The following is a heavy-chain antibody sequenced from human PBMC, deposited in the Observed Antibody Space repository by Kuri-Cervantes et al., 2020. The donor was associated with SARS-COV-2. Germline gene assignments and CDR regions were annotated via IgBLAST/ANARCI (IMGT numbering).Heavy chain of an antibody. CDR2: IWYDGSNK. J-gene: IGHJ6*03. CDR3: ARDIAARYYYYMDV. Sequence: GGSLRLSCAASGFTFSSYGMHWVRQAPGKGLEWVAVIWYDGSNKYYADPVKGRFTISRDNSKNTLYLQMNSLRAEDTAVYYCARDIAARYYYYMDVWGKGTTVTVSS. D-gene: IGHD6-6*01. CDR1: GFTFSSYG. V-gene: IGHV3-33*01.